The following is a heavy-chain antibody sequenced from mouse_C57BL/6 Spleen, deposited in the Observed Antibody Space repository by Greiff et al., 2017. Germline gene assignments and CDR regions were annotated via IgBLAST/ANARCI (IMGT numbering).Heavy chain of an antibody. Sequence: VQLQQPGAELVKPGASVKLSCKASGYTFTSYWMHWVKQRPGQGLEWIGMIHPNGGSTNYNQKFKSKATLTVDKSSSTAYMQLSSLTSEDSAVYYCARPLPGYCAYWGQGTLVTVAA. CDR1: GYTFTSYW. V-gene: IGHV1-64*01. CDR2: IHPNGGST. CDR3: ARPLPGYCAY. D-gene: IGHD2-3*01. J-gene: IGHJ3*01.